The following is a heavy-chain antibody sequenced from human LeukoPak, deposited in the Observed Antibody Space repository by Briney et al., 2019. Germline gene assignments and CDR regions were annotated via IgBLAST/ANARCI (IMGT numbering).Heavy chain of an antibody. Sequence: SETLSLTCAVYGGSFSGYYWSWIRQPPGKGLEWIGEINHSGSTNYNPSLKSRVTISVDTSKNQFSLKLSSVTAADTAVYYCARGESRIAGVDYWGQGTLVTVSS. CDR3: ARGESRIAGVDY. V-gene: IGHV4-34*01. CDR2: INHSGST. J-gene: IGHJ4*02. D-gene: IGHD6-6*01. CDR1: GGSFSGYY.